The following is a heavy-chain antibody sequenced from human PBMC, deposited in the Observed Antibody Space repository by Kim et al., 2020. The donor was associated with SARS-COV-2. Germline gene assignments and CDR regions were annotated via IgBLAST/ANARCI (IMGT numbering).Heavy chain of an antibody. J-gene: IGHJ5*02. Sequence: SETLSLTCAVPRGSLSDYYCSWIRQPPGKGLEGIGEINQSGSTSYNPSLKSLVTISVDMSKTHFSLKMSSVTAADTALLYCASIYNGSAFRWFDPWAQ. CDR3: ASIYNGSAFRWFDP. CDR2: INQSGST. CDR1: RGSLSDYY. D-gene: IGHD3-16*01. V-gene: IGHV4-34*01.